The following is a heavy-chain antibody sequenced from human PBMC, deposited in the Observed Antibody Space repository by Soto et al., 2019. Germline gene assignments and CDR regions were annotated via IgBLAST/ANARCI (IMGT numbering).Heavy chain of an antibody. J-gene: IGHJ4*02. D-gene: IGHD1-26*01. CDR3: ARGPNIVGATIDY. Sequence: SETLSLTCTVSGGSISSGGYYWSWIRQHPGKGLEWIGYIYYSGSTYYNPSLKSRVTISVDTSKNQFSLKLSSVTAADTAVYYCARGPNIVGATIDYWGQGTLVTVSS. CDR1: GGSISSGGYY. CDR2: IYYSGST. V-gene: IGHV4-31*03.